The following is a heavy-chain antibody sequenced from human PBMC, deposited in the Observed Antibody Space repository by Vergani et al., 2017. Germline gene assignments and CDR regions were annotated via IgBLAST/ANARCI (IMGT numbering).Heavy chain of an antibody. CDR3: ARGSIDRGYYYDSSGYYRNWFDP. D-gene: IGHD3-22*01. V-gene: IGHV1-69*01. J-gene: IGHJ5*02. Sequence: QVQLVQSGAEVKKPGASVKVSCKASGYTFTSYYMHWVRQAPGQGLEWMGGIIPIFGTANYAQKFQGRVTITADESTSTAYMELSSLRSEDTAVYYCARGSIDRGYYYDSSGYYRNWFDPWGQGTLVTVSS. CDR1: GYTFTSYY. CDR2: IIPIFGTA.